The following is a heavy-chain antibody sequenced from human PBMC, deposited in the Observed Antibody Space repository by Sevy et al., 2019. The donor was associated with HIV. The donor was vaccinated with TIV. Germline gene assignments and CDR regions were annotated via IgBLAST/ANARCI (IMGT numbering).Heavy chain of an antibody. CDR1: GFTFSLYA. Sequence: GSLRLSCAASGFTFSLYAMNWVRQAPGKGLEWVSSISDSGIDKYYADSMKGRFTISRDNAKNSLYLQINSLRVEDTAVYYCARPSSGWTAGDYWGQGTQVTVSS. CDR3: ARPSSGWTAGDY. D-gene: IGHD6-19*01. J-gene: IGHJ4*02. V-gene: IGHV3-21*01. CDR2: ISDSGIDK.